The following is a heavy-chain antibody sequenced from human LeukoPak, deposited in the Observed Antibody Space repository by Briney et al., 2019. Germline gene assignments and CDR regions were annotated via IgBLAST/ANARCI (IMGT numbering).Heavy chain of an antibody. CDR2: ISYDGSNK. Sequence: GGSLRLSCAASGFTFSSYGMHWVRQAPGKGLEWVAVISYDGSNKYYADSVKGRFTISRDNSKNTLYLQMNSLRAEDTGVYYCAKDGEEMATMAYLDYWGQGTLVTVSS. CDR3: AKDGEEMATMAYLDY. D-gene: IGHD5-24*01. J-gene: IGHJ4*02. CDR1: GFTFSSYG. V-gene: IGHV3-30*18.